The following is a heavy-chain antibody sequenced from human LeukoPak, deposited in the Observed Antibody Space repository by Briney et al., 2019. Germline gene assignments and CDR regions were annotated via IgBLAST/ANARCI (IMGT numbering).Heavy chain of an antibody. J-gene: IGHJ4*02. Sequence: PSETLSLTCAVYGGSFSGYYWSGIRQPPGKGLEWIGEINHSGSTNYNPSLKSRVTISVDTSKNQFSLKLSSVTAADTAVYYCARFGELSLDYWGQGTLVTVSS. CDR1: GGSFSGYY. D-gene: IGHD3-16*02. CDR3: ARFGELSLDY. V-gene: IGHV4-34*01. CDR2: INHSGST.